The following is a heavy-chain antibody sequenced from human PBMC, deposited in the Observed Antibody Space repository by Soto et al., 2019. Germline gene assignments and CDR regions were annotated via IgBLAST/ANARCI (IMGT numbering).Heavy chain of an antibody. CDR1: GFNFDDYA. J-gene: IGHJ4*02. Sequence: EVQLVESGGGLVQPGRSLRLSCAASGFNFDDYAMHWVRQAPGKGLEWVSGISWSSVTFDYADSVKGRFTISRDNAKNSLYLQMNSLRAEDTAFYYCAKDHHEDFGYDLDYFDYWGQGTLVTVSS. D-gene: IGHD5-12*01. V-gene: IGHV3-9*01. CDR2: ISWSSVTF. CDR3: AKDHHEDFGYDLDYFDY.